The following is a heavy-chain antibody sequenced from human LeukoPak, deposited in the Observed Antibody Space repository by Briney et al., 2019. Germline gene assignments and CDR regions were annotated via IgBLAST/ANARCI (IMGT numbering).Heavy chain of an antibody. CDR3: ARGLVDTAMVIWF. D-gene: IGHD5-18*01. Sequence: ASVKVSCKACGYTFTGYYMHWVRQAPGQGLEWMGWINPNSGGTNYAQKFQGRVTMTRDTSISTAYMELSRLRSDDTAVYYCARGLVDTAMVIWFWGQGTLVTVSS. CDR1: GYTFTGYY. CDR2: INPNSGGT. J-gene: IGHJ4*02. V-gene: IGHV1-2*02.